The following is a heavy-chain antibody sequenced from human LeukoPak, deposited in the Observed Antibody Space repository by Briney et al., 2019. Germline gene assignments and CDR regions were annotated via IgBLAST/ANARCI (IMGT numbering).Heavy chain of an antibody. V-gene: IGHV3-30*18. D-gene: IGHD3-22*01. CDR2: ISFDGSNE. CDR3: AKAAAIVVVITTNPYFDY. CDR1: GFIFSCCG. J-gene: IGHJ4*02. Sequence: GGSLRLSCAASGFIFSCCGMHWVRQAPGKGLEWVALISFDGSNEYYADSVKGRFTISRDNSKNTLYLQMNSLRTEDMAVYYCAKAAAIVVVITTNPYFDYWGQGTLVTVSS.